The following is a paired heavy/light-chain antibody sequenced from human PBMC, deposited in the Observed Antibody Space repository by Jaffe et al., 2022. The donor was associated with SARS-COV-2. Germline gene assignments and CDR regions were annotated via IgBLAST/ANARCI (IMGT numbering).Light chain of an antibody. CDR3: QQYGSSPYT. Sequence: ETVLTQSPGTLSLSPGERATLSCRASQSVSSSYLGWYQQKPGQAPRLLIYDASSRATGIPDRFSGSGSGTDFTLTISRLEPEDFAVYYCQQYGSSPYTFGQGTKLEIK. J-gene: IGKJ2*01. CDR2: DAS. V-gene: IGKV3-20*01. CDR1: QSVSSSY.
Heavy chain of an antibody. CDR3: VYSYGVK. Sequence: QVQLQESGPGLVKPSETLSLTCTVSGGSIRTYYWSWIRQPPGKGLEWIAYIYYTGITNYNPSLKSRVTVSVDTSKSQFSLKLSSVTAADTAVYYCVYSYGVKWGQGTLVTVSS. D-gene: IGHD3-16*01. V-gene: IGHV4-59*01. J-gene: IGHJ4*02. CDR2: IYYTGIT. CDR1: GGSIRTYY.